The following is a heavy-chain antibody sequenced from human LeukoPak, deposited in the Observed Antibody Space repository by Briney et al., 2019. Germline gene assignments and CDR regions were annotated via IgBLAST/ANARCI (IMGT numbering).Heavy chain of an antibody. CDR2: ISHDGSNK. J-gene: IGHJ4*02. D-gene: IGHD5-12*01. V-gene: IGHV3-30-3*01. Sequence: GGSLRLSCATSGFTFSSNVIHWVRQAPGKGLEWVAVISHDGSNKYYADSVKGRFTISRDNSKDTLYLQMNSLRVEDTAVYYCASAGGYDPLFDYWGQGTLVTVSS. CDR1: GFTFSSNV. CDR3: ASAGGYDPLFDY.